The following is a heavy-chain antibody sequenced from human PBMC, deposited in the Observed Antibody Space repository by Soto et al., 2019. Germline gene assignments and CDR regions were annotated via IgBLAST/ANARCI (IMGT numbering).Heavy chain of an antibody. Sequence: QVQLVQSGAEVKKPGSSVKVSCKASGGTFSSYAISWVRQAPGQGLEWMGGIIPIFGTANYVQKFQGRVTITADESTSTAYMELSSLRSEDTAVYYCARVLVDTAMVMGPWFDPWGQGTLVTVSS. CDR3: ARVLVDTAMVMGPWFDP. D-gene: IGHD5-18*01. CDR2: IIPIFGTA. V-gene: IGHV1-69*01. J-gene: IGHJ5*02. CDR1: GGTFSSYA.